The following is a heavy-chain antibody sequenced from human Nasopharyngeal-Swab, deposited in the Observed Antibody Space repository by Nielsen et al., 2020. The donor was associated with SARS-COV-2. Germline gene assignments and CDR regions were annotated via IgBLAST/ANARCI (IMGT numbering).Heavy chain of an antibody. J-gene: IGHJ3*02. Sequence: SCAASGFTFSSYAMHWVRQAPGKGLEWVAVISYDGSNKYYADSVKGRFTISRDNSKNTLYLQMNSLRAEDTAVYYCARVGYGFLEWLFAGGAFDIWGQGTMVTVSS. CDR2: ISYDGSNK. CDR1: GFTFSSYA. CDR3: ARVGYGFLEWLFAGGAFDI. V-gene: IGHV3-30-3*01. D-gene: IGHD3-3*01.